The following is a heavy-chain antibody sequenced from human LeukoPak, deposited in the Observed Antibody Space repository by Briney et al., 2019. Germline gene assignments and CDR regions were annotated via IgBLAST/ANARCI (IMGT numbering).Heavy chain of an antibody. CDR2: ISYDGSNK. D-gene: IGHD5-24*01. V-gene: IGHV3-30*18. J-gene: IGHJ4*02. CDR1: GFTFSSYG. CDR3: AKETRLWLQSYFDY. Sequence: GGSLRLSCAASGFTFSSYGMHWVRQAPGKGLEWVAVISYDGSNKYYADSVKGRFTISRDNSKNTLYPQMNSLRAEDTAVYYCAKETRLWLQSYFDYWGQGTLVTVSS.